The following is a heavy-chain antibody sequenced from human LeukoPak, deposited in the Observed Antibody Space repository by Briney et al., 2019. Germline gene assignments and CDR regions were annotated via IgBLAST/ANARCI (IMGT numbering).Heavy chain of an antibody. V-gene: IGHV3-23*01. CDR2: ISGSGGST. CDR1: GFTFSSYA. J-gene: IGHJ4*02. Sequence: GGSLRLSCAASGFTFSSYAMSWVRQAPGKGLGWVSAISGSGGSTYYADSVKGRFTISRDNSKNTLYLQMNSLRAEDTAVYYCAKDRDLAYCGGDCPGYFDYWGQGTLATVSS. D-gene: IGHD2-21*02. CDR3: AKDRDLAYCGGDCPGYFDY.